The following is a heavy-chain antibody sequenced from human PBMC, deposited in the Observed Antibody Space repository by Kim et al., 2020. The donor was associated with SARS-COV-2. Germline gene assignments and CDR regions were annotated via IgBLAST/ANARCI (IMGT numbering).Heavy chain of an antibody. V-gene: IGHV4-39*01. J-gene: IGHJ4*02. CDR1: GGSISSSSYY. CDR2: IYYSGST. D-gene: IGHD6-19*01. CDR3: ARLKQWLDLGMLFDY. Sequence: SETLSLTCTVSGGSISSSSYYWGWIRQPPGKGLEWIGSIYYSGSTYYNPSLKSRVTISVDTSKNQFSLKLSPVTAADTAVYYCARLKQWLDLGMLFDYWGQGTLVTVSS.